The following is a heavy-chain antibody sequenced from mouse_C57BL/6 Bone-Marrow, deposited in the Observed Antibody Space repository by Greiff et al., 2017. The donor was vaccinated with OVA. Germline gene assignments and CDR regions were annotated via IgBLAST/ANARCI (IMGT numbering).Heavy chain of an antibody. CDR3: ARGGTGPLAY. J-gene: IGHJ3*01. CDR2: INPSTGGT. Sequence: EVKLQQSGPELVKPGASVKISCKASGYSFTGYYMNWVKQSPEKSLEWIGEINPSTGGTTYNQKFKAKATLTVDKSYSTAYMQLKSLPSEDSAVYYCARGGTGPLAYWGQGTLVTVSA. D-gene: IGHD4-1*01. CDR1: GYSFTGYY. V-gene: IGHV1-42*01.